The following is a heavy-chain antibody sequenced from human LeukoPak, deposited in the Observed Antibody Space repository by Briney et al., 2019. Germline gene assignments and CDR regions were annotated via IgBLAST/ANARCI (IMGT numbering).Heavy chain of an antibody. V-gene: IGHV3-23*01. CDR1: GFTFSSYA. J-gene: IGHJ4*02. Sequence: PGGSLRLSCAASGFTFSSYAMSWVRQAPGKGLEWVSAISGSGGSTYYADSVKGRFTISRDNSKNTLYLQMNSLRAEDTAVYYCAKDQRITIFGVGTPPFFDYWGQGTLVTVSS. CDR3: AKDQRITIFGVGTPPFFDY. CDR2: ISGSGGST. D-gene: IGHD3-3*01.